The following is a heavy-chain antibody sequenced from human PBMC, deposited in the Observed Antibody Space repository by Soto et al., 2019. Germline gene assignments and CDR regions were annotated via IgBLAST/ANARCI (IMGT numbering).Heavy chain of an antibody. CDR3: TRDPGMGYYDSSGYYYD. J-gene: IGHJ4*02. CDR2: INSDGSSA. V-gene: IGHV3-74*01. Sequence: EVQLVESGGGLVQPGGSLRLSCAASGFTLSYYWMHWVRQAPGKGLVWVSRINSDGSSATYADSVKGRFTISRDNAKNTLYLQMNSLRVEDTAVYYCTRDPGMGYYDSSGYYYDWGQGTLVTVSS. CDR1: GFTLSYYW. D-gene: IGHD3-22*01.